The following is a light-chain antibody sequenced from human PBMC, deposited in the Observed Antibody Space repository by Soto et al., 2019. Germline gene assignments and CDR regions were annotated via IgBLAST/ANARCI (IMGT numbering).Light chain of an antibody. Sequence: EIVLTQSPGTLSLSPGERATLSCRASETVRNNYLAWYQQKPGQAPRLLVDDASRRAAGIPDRFSGSGSGTDFPLTISRLEPEDFAVYYCQQGATSPRTFGQGTKVEIK. V-gene: IGKV3-20*01. CDR3: QQGATSPRT. J-gene: IGKJ1*01. CDR2: DAS. CDR1: ETVRNNY.